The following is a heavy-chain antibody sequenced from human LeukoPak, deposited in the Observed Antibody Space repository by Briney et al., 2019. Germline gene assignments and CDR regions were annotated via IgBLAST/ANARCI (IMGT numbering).Heavy chain of an antibody. Sequence: PGGSLRLSCTASGLTFSTSGVNCVPQAPGKGREWVASIGPTGSDRYHADSIKGRFTISIDNANNFVYLQMNSLRAEDTAVYYCATETNGRHYDYWGQGTLLTVSS. J-gene: IGHJ4*02. CDR3: ATETNGRHYDY. V-gene: IGHV3-21*06. D-gene: IGHD1-14*01. CDR1: GLTFSTSG. CDR2: IGPTGSDR.